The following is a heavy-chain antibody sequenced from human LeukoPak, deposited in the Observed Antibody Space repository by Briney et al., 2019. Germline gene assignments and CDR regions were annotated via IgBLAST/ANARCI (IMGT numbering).Heavy chain of an antibody. V-gene: IGHV3-74*01. Sequence: GGSLRLSCVASGFSFTNYWMHWVRQVPGEGLVWVSRINTDGTTTNYADSVKGRFTISRDNTQNTLYLQMNSLRAEDSALYYCARDSGTYYTSDYWGQGTLVTVSS. CDR3: ARDSGTYYTSDY. CDR1: GFSFTNYW. CDR2: INTDGTTT. J-gene: IGHJ4*02. D-gene: IGHD1-26*01.